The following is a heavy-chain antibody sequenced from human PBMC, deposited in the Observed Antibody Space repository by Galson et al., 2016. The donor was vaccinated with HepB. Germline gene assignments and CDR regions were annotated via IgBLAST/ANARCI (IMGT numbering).Heavy chain of an antibody. Sequence: ETLSLTCSVSGGSITDYRWSWIRQPPGKGLEWIGYIYGSGSTNYNPSLESRVTLSVDTSKHQFSLKLSSVTAADTAVYYCARSGSYYIFDFWGQGTLVTVSS. CDR3: ARSGSYYIFDF. CDR1: GGSITDYR. D-gene: IGHD1-26*01. V-gene: IGHV4-59*01. CDR2: IYGSGST. J-gene: IGHJ4*02.